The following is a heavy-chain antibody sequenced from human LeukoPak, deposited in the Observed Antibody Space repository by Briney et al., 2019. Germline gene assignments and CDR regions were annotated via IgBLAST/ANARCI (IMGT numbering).Heavy chain of an antibody. Sequence: PGGSLRLSCAASGFSFDDYAVSWVRQAPGKGLEWIGSIYYSGSTSYSPSLKSRVTISVDTSKSQFSLKLSSVTAADTAVYYCARDRRRDGYNFDIWGQGTLVTVSS. CDR3: ARDRRRDGYNFDI. D-gene: IGHD5-24*01. CDR2: IYYSGST. J-gene: IGHJ4*02. CDR1: GFSFDDYA. V-gene: IGHV4-39*07.